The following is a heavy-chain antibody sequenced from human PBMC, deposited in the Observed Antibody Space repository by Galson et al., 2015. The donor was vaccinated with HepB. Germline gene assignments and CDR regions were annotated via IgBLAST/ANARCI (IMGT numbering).Heavy chain of an antibody. J-gene: IGHJ4*02. Sequence: SVKVSCKASGYTFTNYFLHWVRQAPGQGLEWMGIINPSGGSTSYAQKFQGRVTMTRDTSTSTVYMELSSLISEDTAVYYCARGAGSSLQYFDYWGQGTLVTVSS. CDR1: GYTFTNYF. CDR3: ARGAGSSLQYFDY. V-gene: IGHV1-46*01. CDR2: INPSGGST. D-gene: IGHD6-6*01.